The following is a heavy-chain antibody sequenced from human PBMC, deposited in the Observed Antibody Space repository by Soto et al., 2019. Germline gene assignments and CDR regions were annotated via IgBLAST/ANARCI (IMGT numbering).Heavy chain of an antibody. Sequence: SETLSLTCTVSGGSISSYYWSWIRQPPGKGLEWIGYIYYSGSTNYNPSLKSRVTISVDTSKNQFSLKLSSVTAADTAVYYCASARSSGWYFDLWGRGTLVTVSS. J-gene: IGHJ2*01. V-gene: IGHV4-59*01. CDR2: IYYSGST. D-gene: IGHD6-25*01. CDR1: GGSISSYY. CDR3: ASARSSGWYFDL.